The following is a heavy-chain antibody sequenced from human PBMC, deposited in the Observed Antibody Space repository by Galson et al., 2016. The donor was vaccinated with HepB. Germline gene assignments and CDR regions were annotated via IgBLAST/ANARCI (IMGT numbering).Heavy chain of an antibody. CDR3: ARVRDGYNHYYYYGMDV. J-gene: IGHJ6*02. CDR1: GGTFTSYA. D-gene: IGHD5-24*01. CDR2: IIPIFGTS. Sequence: KVSCKASGGTFTSYAISWVRQAPGQGLEWMGGIIPIFGTSNYAQKFQGRVTITADESTSTAYMELSSLRSEDTAVYYCARVRDGYNHYYYYGMDVWGQGTTVTVSS. V-gene: IGHV1-69*01.